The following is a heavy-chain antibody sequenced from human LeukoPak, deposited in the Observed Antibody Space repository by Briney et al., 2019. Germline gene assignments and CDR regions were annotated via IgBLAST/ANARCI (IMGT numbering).Heavy chain of an antibody. Sequence: SETLSLTCAVSGGSISSYYWSWIRQPPGKGLEWIGYTYYSGSANYSPSLKSRVTMSVDTSKNQFSLGLNSVTAADTAMYYCARLFHPALSGNYPFDYWGQGTLVTVSS. J-gene: IGHJ4*02. CDR2: TYYSGSA. CDR3: ARLFHPALSGNYPFDY. CDR1: GGSISSYY. D-gene: IGHD1-26*01. V-gene: IGHV4-59*01.